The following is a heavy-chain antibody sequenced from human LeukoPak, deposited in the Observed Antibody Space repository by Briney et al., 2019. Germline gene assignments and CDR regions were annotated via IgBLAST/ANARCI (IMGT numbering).Heavy chain of an antibody. V-gene: IGHV1-46*01. J-gene: IGHJ4*02. CDR3: ARAPGGDDYGDYVDY. CDR2: INPSGGST. D-gene: IGHD4-17*01. Sequence: ASVKVSCKASGYTFTSYYMHWVRQAPGQGLEWMGIINPSGGSTSYAQKFQGRVTMTRDMSTSTVYMELSSLRSEDTAVYYCARAPGGDDYGDYVDYWGQGTLVTVSS. CDR1: GYTFTSYY.